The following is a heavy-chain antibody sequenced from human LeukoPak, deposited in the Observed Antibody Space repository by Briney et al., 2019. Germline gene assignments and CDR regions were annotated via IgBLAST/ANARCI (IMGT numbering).Heavy chain of an antibody. J-gene: IGHJ6*03. CDR1: GGTFSSYS. Sequence: SVKVSCKGSGGTFSSYSISWVRQAPGQGLEWMGGIIPAFGTTHYAQKFQGRVTFTTDESTTTAYMELRSLRSEDTAVYYCASEGDYDSSGYSRYNYYYMDVWGKGTAVTVSS. CDR3: ASEGDYDSSGYSRYNYYYMDV. V-gene: IGHV1-69*05. D-gene: IGHD3-22*01. CDR2: IIPAFGTT.